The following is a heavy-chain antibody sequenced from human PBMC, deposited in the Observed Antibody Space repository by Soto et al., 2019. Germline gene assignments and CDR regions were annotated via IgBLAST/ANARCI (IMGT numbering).Heavy chain of an antibody. CDR1: GYTFTSYD. V-gene: IGHV1-8*01. Sequence: ASVKVSCKASGYTFTSYDINWVRQATGQGLEWMEWMNPNSGNTGYAQKFQGRVTMTRNTSISTAYMELSSLRSEDTAVYYCARASLRFLEWSQYYFDYWGQGTLVTVSS. J-gene: IGHJ4*02. CDR2: MNPNSGNT. D-gene: IGHD3-3*01. CDR3: ARASLRFLEWSQYYFDY.